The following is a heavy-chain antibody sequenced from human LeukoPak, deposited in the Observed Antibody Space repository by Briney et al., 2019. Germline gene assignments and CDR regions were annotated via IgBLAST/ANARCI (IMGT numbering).Heavy chain of an antibody. D-gene: IGHD3-22*01. V-gene: IGHV4-30-2*05. CDR3: ASEPTHYYDSSGYLIVGY. Sequence: SETLSLTCAVSGGSISSGGFSWSWIRQPPGKAPEWIGYIYYSGSTYYNPSLKSRVTISVDTSKNQFSLKLSSVTAADTAVYYCASEPTHYYDSSGYLIVGYWGQGTLVTVSS. CDR2: IYYSGST. CDR1: GGSISSGGFS. J-gene: IGHJ4*02.